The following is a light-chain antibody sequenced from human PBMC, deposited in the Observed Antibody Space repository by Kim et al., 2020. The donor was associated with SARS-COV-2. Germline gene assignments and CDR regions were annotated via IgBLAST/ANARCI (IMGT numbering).Light chain of an antibody. CDR3: AAWDYSLNGYV. CDR1: SSNIGSNT. V-gene: IGLV1-44*01. Sequence: GQRVTISCSGSSSNIGSNTVNWYQQLPGMAPKLLIFSDDKRPSGVPDRFSGSKSGTSASLAISGLQSDDEADYHCAAWDYSLNGYVFGTGTKVTVL. CDR2: SDD. J-gene: IGLJ1*01.